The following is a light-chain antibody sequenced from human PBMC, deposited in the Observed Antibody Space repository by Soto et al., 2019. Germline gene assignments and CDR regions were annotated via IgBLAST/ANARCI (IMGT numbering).Light chain of an antibody. Sequence: IVMTQSPATLSVSPGERATLSCSGSQIFYSNVAWYQLNPGQPPPLLIYAASTWATDIPVRFSGTGSGTDFTLTISSLQSEDVAVYYCQQYHSLPRTFGQGTKVEIK. CDR3: QQYHSLPRT. CDR1: QIFYSN. V-gene: IGKV3-15*01. CDR2: AAS. J-gene: IGKJ1*01.